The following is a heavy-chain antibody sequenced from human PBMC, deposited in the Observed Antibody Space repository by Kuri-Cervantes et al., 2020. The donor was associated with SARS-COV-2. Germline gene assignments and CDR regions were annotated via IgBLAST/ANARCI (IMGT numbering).Heavy chain of an antibody. CDR2: ISGSGGST. CDR1: GFTFSSYA. Sequence: GESLKISCAASGFTFSSYAMSWVRQAPGKGLEWVSAISGSGGSTYYADSVKGRFTISRDNPKNTLYLQMNSLRAEDTAVYYCARRYCSGGSCYSLWYDPWGQGTLVTVSS. J-gene: IGHJ5*02. D-gene: IGHD2-15*01. CDR3: ARRYCSGGSCYSLWYDP. V-gene: IGHV3-23*01.